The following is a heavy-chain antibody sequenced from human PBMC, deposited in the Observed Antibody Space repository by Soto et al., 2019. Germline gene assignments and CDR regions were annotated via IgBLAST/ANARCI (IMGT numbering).Heavy chain of an antibody. Sequence: SETLSLTCTASDGSVSSGSYYWSWIRQPPGKGLEWIGYIYYSGSTNYNPSLKSRVTISVDTSKNQFSLKLSSVTAADTAVYYCARDGPSMVRGVYYYYGMDVWGQGTTVTVSS. CDR2: IYYSGST. V-gene: IGHV4-61*01. D-gene: IGHD3-10*01. J-gene: IGHJ6*02. CDR3: ARDGPSMVRGVYYYYGMDV. CDR1: DGSVSSGSYY.